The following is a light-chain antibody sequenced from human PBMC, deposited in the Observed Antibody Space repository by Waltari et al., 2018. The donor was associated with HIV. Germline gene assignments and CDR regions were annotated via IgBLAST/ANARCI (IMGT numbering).Light chain of an antibody. CDR3: LHDYSYPWT. V-gene: IGKV1-6*01. J-gene: IGKJ1*01. CDR2: ASS. Sequence: QMTQFPYSLSVALASRVTITWLTSQGIRNDLGVYQQKPGKAPKLLIYASSTLQSGVPARFSGSGSGTEFILNISSLQPEDFATYFCLHDYSYPWTFGQGTQVEMK. CDR1: QGIRND.